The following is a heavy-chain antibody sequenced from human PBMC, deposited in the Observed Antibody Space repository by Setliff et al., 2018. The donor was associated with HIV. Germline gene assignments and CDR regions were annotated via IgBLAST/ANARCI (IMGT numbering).Heavy chain of an antibody. Sequence: SETLSLTCTVSGGSISSGSYYWSWIRQPAGKGLEWIGTIHHSGRGHYNPSLKSRVTISVDTSSNQFSLKLDSVTAADTAVYYCARAPRFHKGGFDIWGQGIAVTVSS. V-gene: IGHV4-39*02. CDR1: GGSISSGSYY. J-gene: IGHJ4*02. CDR2: IHHSGRG. CDR3: ARAPRFHKGGFDI. D-gene: IGHD2-15*01.